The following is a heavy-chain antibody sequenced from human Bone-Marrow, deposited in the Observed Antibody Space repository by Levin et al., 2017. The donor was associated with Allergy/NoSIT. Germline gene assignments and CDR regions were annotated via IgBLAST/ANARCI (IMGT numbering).Heavy chain of an antibody. Sequence: PGGSLRLSCAASGFTFRAYGMHWVRQAPGKGLEWVAVISYDGSEKYYADSVKGRFTISRDNSKNTVDLQISSLRAEDTALYYCAKYMGSSYGLDYWGQGALVTVSS. D-gene: IGHD5-18*01. J-gene: IGHJ4*02. CDR2: ISYDGSEK. CDR1: GFTFRAYG. V-gene: IGHV3-30*18. CDR3: AKYMGSSYGLDY.